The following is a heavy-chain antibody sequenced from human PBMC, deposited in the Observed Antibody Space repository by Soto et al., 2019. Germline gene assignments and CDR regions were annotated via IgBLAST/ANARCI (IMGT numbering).Heavy chain of an antibody. CDR1: GGSFSGYY. Sequence: QVQLQQWGAGPLRPLETLSLTSGVSGGSFSGYYWAWIRQSPGKGLEWIGEINDRGSIHYNPSLKSRVSISVDTSRNHYSLKLRSVTAADTAIYYCSRESHDMLTGPPWVWYFDLWGRGTLVTVSS. CDR3: SRESHDMLTGPPWVWYFDL. CDR2: INDRGSI. D-gene: IGHD3-9*01. V-gene: IGHV4-34*01. J-gene: IGHJ2*01.